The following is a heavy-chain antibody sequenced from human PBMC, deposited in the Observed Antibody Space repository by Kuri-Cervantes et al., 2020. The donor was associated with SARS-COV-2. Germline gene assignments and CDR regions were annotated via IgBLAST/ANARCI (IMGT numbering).Heavy chain of an antibody. CDR2: ISSSSSYI. Sequence: GSLKISCAASGFTFSSYAMHWVRQAPGKGLEWVSSISSSSSYIYYADSVKGRFTISRDNAKNSLYLQMNSLRAEDTAVYYCARDLRLGKSLDYWGQGTLVTVSS. CDR3: ARDLRLGKSLDY. D-gene: IGHD7-27*01. V-gene: IGHV3-21*01. J-gene: IGHJ4*02. CDR1: GFTFSSYA.